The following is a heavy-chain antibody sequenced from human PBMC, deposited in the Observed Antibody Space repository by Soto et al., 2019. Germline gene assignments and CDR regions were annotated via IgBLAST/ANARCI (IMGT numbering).Heavy chain of an antibody. CDR1: GYTFTGYY. CDR3: ATRKRVQLERGAFDI. V-gene: IGHV1-24*01. Sequence: ASVKVSCKASGYTFTGYYMHWVRQAPGKGLEWMGGFDPEDGETIYAQKFQGRVTMTEDTSTDTAYMELSSLRSEDTAVYYCATRKRVQLERGAFDIWGQGTMVTVSS. CDR2: FDPEDGET. J-gene: IGHJ3*02. D-gene: IGHD1-1*01.